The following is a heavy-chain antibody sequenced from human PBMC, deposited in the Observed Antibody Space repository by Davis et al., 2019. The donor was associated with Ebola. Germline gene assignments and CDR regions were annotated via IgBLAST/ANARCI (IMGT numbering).Heavy chain of an antibody. D-gene: IGHD2-2*01. J-gene: IGHJ4*02. CDR1: GFTFSSYS. CDR2: ISSSSSYI. CDR3: AREGYCSSTSCYNFDY. V-gene: IGHV3-21*01. Sequence: GESLKISCAASGFTFSSYSMNWVRQAPGKGLEWVSSISSSSSYIYYADSVKGRFTISRDNAKNSLYLQMNSLRAEDTAVYYCAREGYCSSTSCYNFDYWGQGTLVTVSS.